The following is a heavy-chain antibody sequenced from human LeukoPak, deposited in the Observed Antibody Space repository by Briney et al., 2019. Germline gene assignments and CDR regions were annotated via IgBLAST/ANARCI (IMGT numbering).Heavy chain of an antibody. CDR2: TYSRSEWYY. J-gene: IGHJ4*02. D-gene: IGHD2-15*01. CDR1: GDSVSSNAAA. V-gene: IGHV6-1*01. Sequence: SQTLSLTCVISGDSVSSNAAAWNWIRQSPSRGLEWLGRTYSRSEWYYDYAVFVRGRITINPDTSKNQFSLHLTSVTPEDTAVYYCAHGDIYFDYWGQGTLITVSS. CDR3: AHGDIYFDY.